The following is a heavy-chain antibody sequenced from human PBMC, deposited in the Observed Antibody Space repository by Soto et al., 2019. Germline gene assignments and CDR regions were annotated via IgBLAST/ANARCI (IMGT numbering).Heavy chain of an antibody. D-gene: IGHD5-12*01. CDR1: GGSISSGGYS. CDR2: TYHSGST. Sequence: SETLSLTCAVSGGSISSGGYSWSWIRQPPGKGLEWIGYTYHSGSTYYNPSLKSRVTISVDRSKNQFSLKLSSVTAADTAVYYCAAGGGLPRYYWGQGTLVTVSS. J-gene: IGHJ4*02. V-gene: IGHV4-30-2*01. CDR3: AAGGGLPRYY.